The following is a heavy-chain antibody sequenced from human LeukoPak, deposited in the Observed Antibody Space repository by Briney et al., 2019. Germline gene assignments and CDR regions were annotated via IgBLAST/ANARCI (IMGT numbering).Heavy chain of an antibody. Sequence: PGGSLRLSCAASGFTFSGYWMSWLRQAPGKGLEWVANIKQDGSEKYYVDSVRGRFTISRDNAKNSLYLQMNSLRAEDTAVYYCAGEKAVADNYYYYYGMDVWGQGTTVTVSS. J-gene: IGHJ6*02. V-gene: IGHV3-7*01. CDR1: GFTFSGYW. CDR2: IKQDGSEK. D-gene: IGHD2-15*01. CDR3: AGEKAVADNYYYYYGMDV.